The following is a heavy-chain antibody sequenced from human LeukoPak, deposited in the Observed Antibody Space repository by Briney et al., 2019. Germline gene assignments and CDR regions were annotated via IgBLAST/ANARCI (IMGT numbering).Heavy chain of an antibody. D-gene: IGHD1-26*01. CDR1: GYTFTSYV. CDR2: INAGNGNT. V-gene: IGHV1-3*03. J-gene: IGHJ6*03. Sequence: ASVKVSCKASGYTFTSYVLHWVRQAPGQRLEWMGCINAGNGNTKYSQEFQGRVTITRDTSASTVYMELSSLRSEDTAVYYCARGWWELLRDYYYYMDVWGKGTTVTVSS. CDR3: ARGWWELLRDYYYYMDV.